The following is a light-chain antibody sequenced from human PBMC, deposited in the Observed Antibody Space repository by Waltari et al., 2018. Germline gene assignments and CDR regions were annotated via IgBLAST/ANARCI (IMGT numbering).Light chain of an antibody. CDR3: QQYGTSPYT. Sequence: DIVLTQSPGTLSLSPGESATLSCRASRSVTSTYLAWYQQNPGQPPRLLISGASNRATGIPDRFRSSGSGTDFTLTISRLDPDDFAVYFCQQYGTSPYTFGQGTKLEIK. CDR2: GAS. V-gene: IGKV3-20*01. J-gene: IGKJ2*01. CDR1: RSVTSTY.